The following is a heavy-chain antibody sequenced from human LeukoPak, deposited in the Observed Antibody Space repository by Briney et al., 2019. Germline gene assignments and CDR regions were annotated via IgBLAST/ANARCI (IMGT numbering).Heavy chain of an antibody. CDR2: ISGSGGST. Sequence: GGSLRLSCAASGFTFSSYAMSWVRQPPGKGLEWVSAISGSGGSTYYAASVKGRFTISRDNSKHTLYLQMNSLRAEDTAVYYCAKLAGEAAAGYWGQGTLVTVSS. J-gene: IGHJ4*02. CDR3: AKLAGEAAAGY. CDR1: GFTFSSYA. D-gene: IGHD6-13*01. V-gene: IGHV3-23*01.